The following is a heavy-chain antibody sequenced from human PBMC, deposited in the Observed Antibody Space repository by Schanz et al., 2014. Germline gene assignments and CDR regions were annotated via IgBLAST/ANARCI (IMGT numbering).Heavy chain of an antibody. CDR1: GGSVSSVGDY. CDR3: AREPLSGYSWFDP. V-gene: IGHV4-61*02. J-gene: IGHJ5*02. Sequence: QVQLQESGPGLLKPSQTLSLTCTVSGGSVSSVGDYWSWLRQPAGKGLEWIGRIYTSGTTNNNPSLKSRVTKPLNTSRNQFSQRRSLVTDADTAVYYCAREPLSGYSWFDPWGQGTLDTVSS. CDR2: IYTSGTT. D-gene: IGHD6-25*01.